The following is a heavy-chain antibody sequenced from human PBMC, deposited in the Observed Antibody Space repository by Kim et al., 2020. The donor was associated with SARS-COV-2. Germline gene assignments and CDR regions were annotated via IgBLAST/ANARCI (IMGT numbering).Heavy chain of an antibody. V-gene: IGHV4-34*01. J-gene: IGHJ5*02. D-gene: IGHD3-10*01. CDR1: GGSFSGYY. CDR3: ATRRRSSAMVRGQAVPFDP. CDR2: INHSGST. Sequence: SETLSLTCAVYGGSFSGYYWSWIRQPPGKGLEWIGEINHSGSTNYNPSLKSRVTISVDTSKNQFSLKLSSVTAADTAVYYCATRRRSSAMVRGQAVPFDPWGQGTLVTVSS.